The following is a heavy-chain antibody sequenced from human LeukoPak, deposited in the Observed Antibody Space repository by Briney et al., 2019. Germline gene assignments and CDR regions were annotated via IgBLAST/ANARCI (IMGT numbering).Heavy chain of an antibody. V-gene: IGHV3-74*01. Sequence: GGSLRLSCAASGFTFTTYWMHWVRQAPGKGLVWVSHINSDGSITSYADSVKGRFTISRDNAKNTLYLQMDSLRAEDTAVYYCARDAVDTANAVWGQGTTVTVSS. CDR1: GFTFTTYW. CDR2: INSDGSIT. J-gene: IGHJ6*02. D-gene: IGHD5-18*01. CDR3: ARDAVDTANAV.